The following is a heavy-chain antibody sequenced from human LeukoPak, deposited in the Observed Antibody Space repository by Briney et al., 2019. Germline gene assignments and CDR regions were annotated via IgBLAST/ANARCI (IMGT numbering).Heavy chain of an antibody. CDR2: INPNSGGT. D-gene: IGHD6-19*01. Sequence: ASVKISCKASGYTFTGYYMPWVRHAPGQELEWMGRINPNSGGTNYAQKFQGRVTMTRCTSISTAYLELSRLRSDDTAVYYCARDSGLRSAVAGTVAFDIWGQGTMVTVSS. V-gene: IGHV1-2*06. CDR1: GYTFTGYY. CDR3: ARDSGLRSAVAGTVAFDI. J-gene: IGHJ3*02.